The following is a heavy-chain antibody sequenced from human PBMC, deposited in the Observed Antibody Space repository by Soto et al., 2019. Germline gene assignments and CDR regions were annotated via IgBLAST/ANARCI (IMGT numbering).Heavy chain of an antibody. CDR3: AREDCSATRCYSWYGVDV. D-gene: IGHD2-2*01. CDR2: ISSNGKTV. J-gene: IGHJ6*04. V-gene: IGHV3-11*01. CDR1: GFTFSDYY. Sequence: QVQLVESGGGLVKPGGSLRLSCAASGFTFSDYYMSWIRQAPGKGLEWVSSISSNGKTVYYADSVQGRVTILRDNAKYSIYLQMNSLRAEDSALYYFAREDCSATRCYSWYGVDVWDKGTTVTVSS.